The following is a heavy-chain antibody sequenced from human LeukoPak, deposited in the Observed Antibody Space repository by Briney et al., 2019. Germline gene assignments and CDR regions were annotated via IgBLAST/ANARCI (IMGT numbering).Heavy chain of an antibody. Sequence: SETLSLTCTVSGGSISSSYYYWGWIRQPPGKGLEWIGSIYYSGSTNYNPSLKSRVTISVDKSKNQFSLKLSSVTAADTAVYYCASGGYYYYGMDVWGQGTTVTVSS. D-gene: IGHD3-16*01. J-gene: IGHJ6*02. CDR1: GGSISSSYYY. CDR2: IYYSGST. V-gene: IGHV4-39*07. CDR3: ASGGYYYYGMDV.